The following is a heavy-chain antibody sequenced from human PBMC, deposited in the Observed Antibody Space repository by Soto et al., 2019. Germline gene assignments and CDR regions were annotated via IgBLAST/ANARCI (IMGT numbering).Heavy chain of an antibody. CDR2: IDRSAGDK. V-gene: IGHV3-48*03. Sequence: GRSLRLYCVASGFPFSSYEMNLVRQAPGKGLGWVSSIDRSAGDKYYADSVTGRFTVSRDSDENSLYLQMHSLTAEDTAVYYCASDSTYYDRIDYFDPWGQGT. J-gene: IGHJ5*02. CDR1: GFPFSSYE. CDR3: ASDSTYYDRIDYFDP. D-gene: IGHD3-22*01.